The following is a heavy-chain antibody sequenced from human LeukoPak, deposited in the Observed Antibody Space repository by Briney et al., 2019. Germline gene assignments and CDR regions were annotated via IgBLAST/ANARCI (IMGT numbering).Heavy chain of an antibody. CDR2: ITQSGRT. V-gene: IGHV4-34*01. Sequence: SDTQSLTCSVNGGSFGSYYWTWIRQSPEKGLEWIGEITQSGRTSYNPSLTTRVTISVDSTKNHFSLNLTSVTAADTAVYFCARGVDYSDWFESWGPGTLVTVSS. D-gene: IGHD4-11*01. J-gene: IGHJ5*01. CDR1: GGSFGSYY. CDR3: ARGVDYSDWFES.